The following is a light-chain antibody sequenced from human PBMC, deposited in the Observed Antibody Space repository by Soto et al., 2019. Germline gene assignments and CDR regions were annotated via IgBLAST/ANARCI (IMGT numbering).Light chain of an antibody. J-gene: IGLJ2*01. V-gene: IGLV1-47*01. Sequence: QLVLTQPPSASGTPGQRVTISCSGSNSNIGSNHVYWYQQMPGTAPKLLIYRNNQRPSGVTDRFSGSQSGTSATLAISGLRSEDEAEYYCAAWDDSLSGPRLIFGGGTKLTVL. CDR1: NSNIGSNH. CDR2: RNN. CDR3: AAWDDSLSGPRLI.